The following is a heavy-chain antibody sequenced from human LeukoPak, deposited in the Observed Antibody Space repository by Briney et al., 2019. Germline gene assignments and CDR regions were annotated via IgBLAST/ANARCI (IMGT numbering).Heavy chain of an antibody. D-gene: IGHD6-6*01. J-gene: IGHJ6*03. Sequence: PWGSLRLSCAASGFTFSSYSMNWVRQAPGKGLEWVSYISSSSSTIYYADSVKGRFTISRDNSKNTLYLQMNSLRAGDTAIYYCAKVGSSSWSCYYYYYMDVWGKGTTVTVSS. V-gene: IGHV3-48*04. CDR3: AKVGSSSWSCYYYYYMDV. CDR1: GFTFSSYS. CDR2: ISSSSSTI.